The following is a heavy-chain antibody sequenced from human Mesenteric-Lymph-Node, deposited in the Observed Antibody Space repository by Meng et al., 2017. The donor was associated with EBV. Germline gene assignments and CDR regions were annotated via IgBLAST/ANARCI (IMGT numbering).Heavy chain of an antibody. D-gene: IGHD4-17*01. J-gene: IGHJ4*02. CDR1: GYTFTKYF. CDR2: IDRSGGRT. CDR3: ARGHDYGDSVFGL. V-gene: IGHV1-46*01. Sequence: QVQLVQSGAEVKKPGASVKVSCKASGYTFTKYFMHWVRQAPGQGLEWMGIIDRSGGRTTYAQKFQGRVTLTRDTSTSTVYMELSSLRSEDTAVYYCARGHDYGDSVFGLWGQGTLVTVSS.